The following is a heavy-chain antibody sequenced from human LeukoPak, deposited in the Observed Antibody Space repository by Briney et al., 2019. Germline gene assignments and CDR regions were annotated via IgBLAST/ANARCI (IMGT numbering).Heavy chain of an antibody. J-gene: IGHJ4*02. CDR2: INHSGST. CDR3: AEGAAAGS. D-gene: IGHD6-13*01. Sequence: SETLSLTCAVYGGSFSGYYWSWIRQPPGKGLEWIGEINHSGSTNYNPSLKSRVTISVDTSKNQFSLKLSSVTAVDTAVYYCAEGAAAGSWGQGTLVTVSS. V-gene: IGHV4-34*01. CDR1: GGSFSGYY.